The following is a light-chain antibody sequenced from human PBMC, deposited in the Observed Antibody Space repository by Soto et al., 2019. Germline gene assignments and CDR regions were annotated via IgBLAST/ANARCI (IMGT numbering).Light chain of an antibody. CDR3: QQYNSYSET. CDR2: KAS. Sequence: DIQMTQYPSTLSGSVGDRVTITCRASQTISSWLARYQQKPGKAPKLLIYKASTLKSGVPSRFSGSGSGTEFTLTISSLQPDDFATYYCQQYNSYSETFGQGTKVDI. CDR1: QTISSW. V-gene: IGKV1-5*03. J-gene: IGKJ1*01.